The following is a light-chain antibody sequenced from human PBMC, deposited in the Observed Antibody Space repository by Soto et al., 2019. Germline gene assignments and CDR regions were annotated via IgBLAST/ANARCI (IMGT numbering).Light chain of an antibody. CDR2: DVS. CDR3: CSYAGSYTWV. CDR1: SSDVGAYNF. Sequence: QSALTQPRSVSGSPGQSVTISCTGTSSDVGAYNFVSWCQQHPGKAPKLMIYDVSKRPSGVPDRFSGSKSGNTASLTISGLQAEEEADYYCCSYAGSYTWVFGTGTKLTVL. V-gene: IGLV2-11*01. J-gene: IGLJ1*01.